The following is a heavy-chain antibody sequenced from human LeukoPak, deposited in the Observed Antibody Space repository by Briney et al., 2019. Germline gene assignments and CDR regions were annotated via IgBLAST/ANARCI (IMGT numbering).Heavy chain of an antibody. CDR3: AREAEGFSIFDY. CDR1: GFTFSSYV. J-gene: IGHJ4*02. CDR2: ISDSGGKT. D-gene: IGHD3-3*01. V-gene: IGHV3-23*01. Sequence: PGGSLRLSCAASGFTFSSYVMNWVRQAPGKGLEWISTISDSGGKTYYADSVKGRFIISRDNSRNTLYLQMNSLRAEDTAVYYCAREAEGFSIFDYWGQGTLVTVSS.